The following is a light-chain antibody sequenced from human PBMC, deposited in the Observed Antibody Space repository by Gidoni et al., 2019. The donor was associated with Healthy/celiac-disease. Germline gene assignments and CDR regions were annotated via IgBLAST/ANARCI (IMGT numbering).Light chain of an antibody. CDR3: QAWDSSTVV. CDR2: QDS. CDR1: KWGDKY. Sequence: SYELTQPPSLSVSPGQTASITCSGDKWGDKYACGYQQKPVQYPLLGIYQDSKRPSGIPERFSGSNSGNTATLTISGTQAMDEADYYCQAWDSSTVVFGGGTKLTVL. V-gene: IGLV3-1*01. J-gene: IGLJ2*01.